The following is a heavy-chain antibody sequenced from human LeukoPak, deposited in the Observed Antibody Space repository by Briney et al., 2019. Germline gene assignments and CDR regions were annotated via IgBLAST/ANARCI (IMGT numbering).Heavy chain of an antibody. CDR2: INHSGST. D-gene: IGHD6-6*01. CDR1: GGSFSGYY. CDR3: ARRRMVAARGFDY. Sequence: SETLSLTCAVYGGSFSGYYWSWIRQPPGKGLEWIGEINHSGSTNYNPSLKSRVTISVDTSKNQFSLKLSSVTAADTAVYYCARRRMVAARGFDYWGQGTLVTVSS. J-gene: IGHJ4*02. V-gene: IGHV4-34*01.